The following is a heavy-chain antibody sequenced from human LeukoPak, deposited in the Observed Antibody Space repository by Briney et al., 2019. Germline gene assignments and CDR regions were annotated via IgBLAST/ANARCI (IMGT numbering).Heavy chain of an antibody. CDR2: INVSGST. V-gene: IGHV4-34*01. Sequence: SETLSLTCAVYGGSFSGYYWSWIRQPPGKGLEWIGEINVSGSTNYNPSLKSRVTISVDTSKNQLSLKLSSVTAADTAVYYCARVAAAGIYYYYGMDVWGQGTTVTVSS. J-gene: IGHJ6*02. D-gene: IGHD6-13*01. CDR1: GGSFSGYY. CDR3: ARVAAAGIYYYYGMDV.